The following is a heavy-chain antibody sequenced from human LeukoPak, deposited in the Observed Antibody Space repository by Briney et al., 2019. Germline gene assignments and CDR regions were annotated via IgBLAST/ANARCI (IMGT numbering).Heavy chain of an antibody. Sequence: GGSLRLSCAASGFTFTSYWMSWVRQAPGKGLEWVSAISGSGGSTYYADSVKGRFTISRDNSKNTLYLQMNSLRAEDTAVYYCAKKKHYYYYYMDVWGKGTTVTVSS. CDR1: GFTFTSYW. CDR2: ISGSGGST. V-gene: IGHV3-23*01. J-gene: IGHJ6*03. CDR3: AKKKHYYYYYMDV.